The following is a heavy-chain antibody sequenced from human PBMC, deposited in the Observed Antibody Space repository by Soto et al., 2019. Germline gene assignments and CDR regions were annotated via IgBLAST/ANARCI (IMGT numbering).Heavy chain of an antibody. CDR3: ARGHSVDASYDY. J-gene: IGHJ4*02. CDR2: IYYSGST. V-gene: IGHV4-31*03. Sequence: QVQLQESGPGLVKPSQTLSLTCTVSGGSISSGGYYWSWIRQHPGKVLEWIGYIYYSGSTYYNPSLKSRVTISVDTSKNQFSLKLSSVTAADTAVYYCARGHSVDASYDYWGQGTLVTVSS. D-gene: IGHD3-16*01. CDR1: GGSISSGGYY.